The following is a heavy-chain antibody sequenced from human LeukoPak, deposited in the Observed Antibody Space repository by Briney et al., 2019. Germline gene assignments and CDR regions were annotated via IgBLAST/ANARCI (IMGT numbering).Heavy chain of an antibody. J-gene: IGHJ4*02. CDR1: GFTFDDYA. Sequence: GRSLRLSCAASGFTFDDYAMHWVRQVPGKGLEWVSSISSSSSYIYYADSVKGRFTISRDNAKNSLYLQMNSLRAEDTAVYYCAREAPDSSGYNYWGQGTLVTVSS. D-gene: IGHD3-22*01. CDR2: ISSSSSYI. CDR3: AREAPDSSGYNY. V-gene: IGHV3-21*01.